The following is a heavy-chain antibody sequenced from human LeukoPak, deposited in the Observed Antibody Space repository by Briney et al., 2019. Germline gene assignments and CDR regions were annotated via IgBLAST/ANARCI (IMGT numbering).Heavy chain of an antibody. D-gene: IGHD2-15*01. J-gene: IGHJ4*02. V-gene: IGHV4-59*01. CDR1: GGSISSYY. CDR2: IYYSGST. CDR3: AREFTSCSGGSCYSVFGY. Sequence: SETLSLTCTVSGGSISSYYWSWIRQPPGKGLEWIGYIYYSGSTNYNPSLKSRVTISVDTSKNQFSLKLSSVTAADTAVYYCAREFTSCSGGSCYSVFGYWGQGTLVTVSS.